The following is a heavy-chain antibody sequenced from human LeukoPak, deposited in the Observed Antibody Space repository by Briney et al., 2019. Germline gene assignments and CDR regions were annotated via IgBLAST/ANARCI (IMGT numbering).Heavy chain of an antibody. CDR1: GYTFTSYD. D-gene: IGHD4-11*01. CDR2: MNPNSGNT. V-gene: IGHV1-8*01. J-gene: IGHJ4*02. Sequence: GASVKVSCKASGYTFTSYDINWVRQATGQGLEWMGWMNPNSGNTGYAQKFQGRVTMTRNTSISTAYMELSSLGSEDTAVYYCARGNDYSNHYDYWGQGTLVTVSS. CDR3: ARGNDYSNHYDY.